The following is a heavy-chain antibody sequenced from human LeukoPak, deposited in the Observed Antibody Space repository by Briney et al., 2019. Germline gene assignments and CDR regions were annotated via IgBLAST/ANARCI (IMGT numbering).Heavy chain of an antibody. CDR2: ISGSGGST. D-gene: IGHD3-3*01. V-gene: IGHV3-23*01. CDR3: AKYPREVTIFGVVISYYFDY. CDR1: GFTFSSYA. J-gene: IGHJ4*02. Sequence: AGGSLRLSCAASGFTFSSYAMSWVRQAPGKGLEWVSAISGSGGSTYYADSVKGRFTISRDNSKNTLYLQMNSLRAEDTAVYYCAKYPREVTIFGVVISYYFDYWGQGTLVTVSS.